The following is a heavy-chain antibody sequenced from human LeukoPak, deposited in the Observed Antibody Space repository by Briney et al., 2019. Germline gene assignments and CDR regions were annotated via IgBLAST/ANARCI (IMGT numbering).Heavy chain of an antibody. CDR1: GFTFSSYA. CDR3: AKEARYGSGSSYYYYYYMDV. CDR2: ISGSGGST. D-gene: IGHD3-10*01. J-gene: IGHJ6*03. V-gene: IGHV3-23*01. Sequence: GGSLRLSCAASGFTFSSYAMSWVRQAPGKGLEWVSAISGSGGSTYYADSVKSRFTISRDNSKNTLYLQMNSLRAEDTAVYYCAKEARYGSGSSYYYYYYMDVWGKGTTVTVSS.